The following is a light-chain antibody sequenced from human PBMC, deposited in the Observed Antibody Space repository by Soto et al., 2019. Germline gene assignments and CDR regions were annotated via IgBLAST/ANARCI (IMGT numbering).Light chain of an antibody. CDR3: LVWDDRLDAFV. J-gene: IGLJ1*01. CDR1: SSNIGDYN. Sequence: QSVLTQPPSASGTPGQRVTISCSGSSSNIGDYNVNRYQQLPGTAPQLLMYSNNQRASGVPARISGSKSGTSAALAIRGLQSEDEADYYCLVWDDRLDAFVFGSGTKLTVL. V-gene: IGLV1-44*01. CDR2: SNN.